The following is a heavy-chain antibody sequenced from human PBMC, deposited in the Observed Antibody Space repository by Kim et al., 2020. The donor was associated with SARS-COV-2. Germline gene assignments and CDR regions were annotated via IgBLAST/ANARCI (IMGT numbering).Heavy chain of an antibody. D-gene: IGHD6-6*01. J-gene: IGHJ6*02. V-gene: IGHV3-30-3*01. CDR3: AREGTHSSSGVDYYYYGMDV. CDR1: GFTFSSYA. Sequence: GGSLRLSCAASGFTFSSYAMHWVRQAPGKGLEWVAVISYDGSNKYYADSVKGRFTISRDNSKNTLYLQMNSLRAEDTAVYYCAREGTHSSSGVDYYYYGMDVWGQGTTVTVSS. CDR2: ISYDGSNK.